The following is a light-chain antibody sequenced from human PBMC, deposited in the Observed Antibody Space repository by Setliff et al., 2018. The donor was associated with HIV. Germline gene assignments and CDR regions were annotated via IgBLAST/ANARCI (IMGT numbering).Light chain of an antibody. CDR2: SNS. J-gene: IGLJ1*01. Sequence: QSVLTQPPSASGTPGQRVTISCSGSIPNIGKNTVNWYRHLPGTAPKVLIHSNSQRPSGVPDRFSGSKSGTSASLAISGLQSEDEADYYCSSYTNSNSYVFGTGTRSPS. CDR1: IPNIGKNT. CDR3: SSYTNSNSYV. V-gene: IGLV1-44*01.